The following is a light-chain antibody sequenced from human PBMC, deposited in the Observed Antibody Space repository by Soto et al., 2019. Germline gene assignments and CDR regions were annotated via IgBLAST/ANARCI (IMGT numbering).Light chain of an antibody. J-gene: IGKJ1*01. CDR2: DAS. V-gene: IGKV3-11*01. Sequence: EIALTQSPATLSLSPGERATLSCRASQSVSSYLAWYQQKPGQAPRLLIYDASNRATGIPARFSGSGSGTDFTLTISSLEPEDFAVYYCQQRSNWRWTFGQGTKVDIK. CDR3: QQRSNWRWT. CDR1: QSVSSY.